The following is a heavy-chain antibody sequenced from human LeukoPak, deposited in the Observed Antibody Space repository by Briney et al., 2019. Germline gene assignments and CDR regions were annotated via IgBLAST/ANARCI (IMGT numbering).Heavy chain of an antibody. Sequence: SETLSLTCAVYGGSFSGYYWSWIRQPPGKGLEWIGEINHSGSTNYNPSLKSRVTISVDTSKNQYSLKLSSVTAAVTAVYYCARGRGIAVAGRNFDYWGQGTLVTVSS. J-gene: IGHJ4*02. CDR2: INHSGST. CDR1: GGSFSGYY. CDR3: ARGRGIAVAGRNFDY. V-gene: IGHV4-34*01. D-gene: IGHD6-19*01.